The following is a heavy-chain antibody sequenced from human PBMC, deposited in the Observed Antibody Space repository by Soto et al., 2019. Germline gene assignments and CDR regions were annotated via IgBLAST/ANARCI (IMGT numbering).Heavy chain of an antibody. CDR2: IYYSGST. D-gene: IGHD3-10*01. CDR1: GGSISSYY. Sequence: QVQLQESGPGLVKPSETLSLTCTVSGGSISSYYWSWIRQPPGKGLEWIGYIYYSGSTNYNPSLTSRVTTSVHTSKNQFSLKLNSMTAADTAVYYCARHNYGSGSTYFDYWGQGTLVTVSS. J-gene: IGHJ4*02. CDR3: ARHNYGSGSTYFDY. V-gene: IGHV4-59*08.